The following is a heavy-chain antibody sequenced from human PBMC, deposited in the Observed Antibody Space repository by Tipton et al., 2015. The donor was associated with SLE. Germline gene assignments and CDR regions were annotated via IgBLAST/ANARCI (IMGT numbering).Heavy chain of an antibody. Sequence: GSLRLSCAASGFIFSSYGMHWVRQAPGKGLEWVAFIRYDGSNKYYADSVKGRFTISRDNSKNTLFLQMNSLRGEDTAVYYCAKDLADILTGYYAWGQGTLVTVSS. CDR3: AKDLADILTGYYA. CDR1: GFIFSSYG. V-gene: IGHV3-30*02. CDR2: IRYDGSNK. J-gene: IGHJ5*02. D-gene: IGHD3-9*01.